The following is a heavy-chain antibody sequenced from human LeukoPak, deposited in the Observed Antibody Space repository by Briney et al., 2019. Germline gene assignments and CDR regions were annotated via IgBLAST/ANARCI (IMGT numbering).Heavy chain of an antibody. D-gene: IGHD2-2*01. Sequence: GASVKVSCKASGGTFSSYAISWVRQAPGQGLEWMGWISAYNGNTNYAQKFQGRVTMTTDTSTSTAYMELSGLRSEDTAVYYCARDRDHSSTSSLLGGFDYWGQGTLVTVSS. J-gene: IGHJ4*02. CDR3: ARDRDHSSTSSLLGGFDY. CDR2: ISAYNGNT. V-gene: IGHV1-18*01. CDR1: GGTFSSYA.